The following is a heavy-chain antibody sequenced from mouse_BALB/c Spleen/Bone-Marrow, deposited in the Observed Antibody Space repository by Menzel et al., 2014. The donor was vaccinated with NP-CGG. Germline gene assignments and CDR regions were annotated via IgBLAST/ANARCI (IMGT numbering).Heavy chain of an antibody. J-gene: IGHJ2*01. V-gene: IGHV1-54*01. Sequence: SCKASGYAFTNYLIEWVKQRPGQGLEWIGVINPGSGGTNYNEKFKGKATLTADKSSSTAYMQLSSLTSDDSAVYFCARIYYGNYYWGQGTTLTVSS. CDR2: INPGSGGT. D-gene: IGHD2-1*01. CDR3: ARIYYGNYY. CDR1: GYAFTNYL.